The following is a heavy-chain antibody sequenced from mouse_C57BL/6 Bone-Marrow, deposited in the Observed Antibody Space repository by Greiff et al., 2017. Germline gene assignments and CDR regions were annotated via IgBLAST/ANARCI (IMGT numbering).Heavy chain of an antibody. CDR2: IWSGGST. CDR3: SSPMMVTTYYYAMDY. Sequence: VQGVESGPGLVQPSQSLSITCTVSGFSLTSYGVHWVRQSPGKGLEWLGVIWSGGSTDYNAAFISRLRISKDNSKSQVFFKMNSLQADDTAIYYCSSPMMVTTYYYAMDYWGQGTSVTVSS. CDR1: GFSLTSYG. J-gene: IGHJ4*01. V-gene: IGHV2-2*01. D-gene: IGHD2-3*01.